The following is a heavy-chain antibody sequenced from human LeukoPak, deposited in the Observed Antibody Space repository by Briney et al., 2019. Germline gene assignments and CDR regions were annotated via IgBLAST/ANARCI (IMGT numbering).Heavy chain of an antibody. D-gene: IGHD5-12*01. J-gene: IGHJ4*02. CDR3: ARGPLDSGYTYFDY. CDR2: FSYSGNT. CDR1: GGSVSSYY. Sequence: SETLSLTCTVSGGSVSSYYWSWIRQPPGKGLEWIGYFSYSGNTNYNPSLKSRVTISVDTSKNQFSLKLRSVTAADTAIYYCARGPLDSGYTYFDYWGQGTLVSV. V-gene: IGHV4-59*02.